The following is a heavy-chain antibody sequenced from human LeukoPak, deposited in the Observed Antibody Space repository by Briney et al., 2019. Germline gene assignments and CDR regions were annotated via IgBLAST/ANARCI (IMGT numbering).Heavy chain of an antibody. V-gene: IGHV4-4*07. CDR3: ARQIASAGTAGFDF. CDR2: IYSTGRT. J-gene: IGHJ4*02. Sequence: SETLSLTCTVSGGSISSYYWSWIRQPAGKGLEWIGRIYSTGRTNYNPSLKSRVTMSVDTSKNQSSLRLRSVTAADTAVYYCARQIASAGTAGFDFWGQGALVTVSS. CDR1: GGSISSYY. D-gene: IGHD6-13*01.